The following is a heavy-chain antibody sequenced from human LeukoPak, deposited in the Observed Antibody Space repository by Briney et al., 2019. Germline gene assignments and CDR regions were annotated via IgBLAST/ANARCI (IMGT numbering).Heavy chain of an antibody. Sequence: KPGESLRISCKGSGYSFTSYWISWVRQMPGKGLEWMGRIDPSDSYTNYSPSFQGHVTISADKSISTAYPQWSSLKASDTAMYYCARQDSSVATAGDFDYWGQGTLVTVSS. CDR1: GYSFTSYW. CDR3: ARQDSSVATAGDFDY. CDR2: IDPSDSYT. J-gene: IGHJ4*02. D-gene: IGHD6-13*01. V-gene: IGHV5-10-1*01.